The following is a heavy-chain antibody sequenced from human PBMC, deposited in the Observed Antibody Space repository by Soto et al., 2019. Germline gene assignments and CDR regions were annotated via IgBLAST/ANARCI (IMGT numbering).Heavy chain of an antibody. V-gene: IGHV3-23*01. CDR2: ILGSGAST. J-gene: IGHJ6*02. CDR3: AKGRGSLPGYYFGLDV. CDR1: GFTFNSFA. D-gene: IGHD6-13*01. Sequence: PGGSLRLSCAASGFTFNSFAMSWVRQAPGKGLEWVSGILGSGASTYYADSVKGRFTISRDNSKNTMYLQMNSLRVEDTAVYYCAKGRGSLPGYYFGLDVWGQGTTVTVSS.